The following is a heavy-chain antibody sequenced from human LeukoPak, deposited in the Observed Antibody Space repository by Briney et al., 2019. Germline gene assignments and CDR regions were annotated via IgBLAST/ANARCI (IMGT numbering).Heavy chain of an antibody. J-gene: IGHJ4*02. D-gene: IGHD4-17*01. Sequence: GGSLRLSCAASGFTFSSYEMNWVRQPPGEGLEWVSYISSSGSSIYYADSVKGRFTISRDNAKNSLYLQMNSLRAEDTAIYYCARDENGDFSFDYWGQGTLVTVSS. CDR1: GFTFSSYE. CDR3: ARDENGDFSFDY. CDR2: ISSSGSSI. V-gene: IGHV3-48*03.